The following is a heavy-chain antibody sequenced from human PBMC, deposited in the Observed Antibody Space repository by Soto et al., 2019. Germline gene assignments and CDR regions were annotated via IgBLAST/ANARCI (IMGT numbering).Heavy chain of an antibody. D-gene: IGHD4-17*01. J-gene: IGHJ4*02. CDR1: GGSISSGGYY. CDR2: IHYSGST. Sequence: QVQLQESGPGLVKPSQTLSLTCTVSGGSISSGGYYWSWIRQHPGKCLEWIGYIHYSGSTYYNPSLTSRVTISVDTSKNQFSLKLSSVTAADTAVYYCASSGGDYVYYFDYWGQGTLVTVSS. V-gene: IGHV4-31*03. CDR3: ASSGGDYVYYFDY.